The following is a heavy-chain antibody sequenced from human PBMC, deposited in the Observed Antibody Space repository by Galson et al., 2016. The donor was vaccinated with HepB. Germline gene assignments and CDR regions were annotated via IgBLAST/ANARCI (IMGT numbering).Heavy chain of an antibody. Sequence: SLRLSCAASGFTFSNYGMHWVRQAPGKGLEWVAVVSYDGRNKEYADSMKGRFTISRDNSKNTLYLQMNSLRPEDTAIYYCAKAMAAARTNWFDPWGQGVLVTVS. CDR3: AKAMAAARTNWFDP. V-gene: IGHV3-30*18. J-gene: IGHJ5*02. D-gene: IGHD6-13*01. CDR1: GFTFSNYG. CDR2: VSYDGRNK.